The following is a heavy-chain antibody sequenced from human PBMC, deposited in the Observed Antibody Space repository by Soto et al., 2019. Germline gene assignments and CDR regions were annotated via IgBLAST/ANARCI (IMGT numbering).Heavy chain of an antibody. CDR1: GYTFTSYG. D-gene: IGHD2-2*01. J-gene: IGHJ6*02. CDR2: ISAYNGNT. Sequence: ASVKVSCKASGYTFTSYGISWVRQAPGQGLEWMGWISAYNGNTNYAQKLQGRVTMTTDTSTSTAYMELRSLRSDDTAVYYCARVYCSSTSSCYYYYGLDVWGQGTTVTVSS. CDR3: ARVYCSSTSSCYYYYGLDV. V-gene: IGHV1-18*04.